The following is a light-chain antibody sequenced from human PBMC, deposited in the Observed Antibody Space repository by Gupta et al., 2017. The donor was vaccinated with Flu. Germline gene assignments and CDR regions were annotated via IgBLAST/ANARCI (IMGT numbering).Light chain of an antibody. CDR1: ACLLRSDVGTY. V-gene: IGKV2-24*01. Sequence: SSSRSIACLLRSDVGTYLNWLHQRPGQPPRLLIYKISKRYPGVPDRFSGSGSGTEFTLRISRLGAEDVGVYFCMQATHFPITFGQGTRLEIK. CDR2: KIS. J-gene: IGKJ5*01. CDR3: MQATHFPIT.